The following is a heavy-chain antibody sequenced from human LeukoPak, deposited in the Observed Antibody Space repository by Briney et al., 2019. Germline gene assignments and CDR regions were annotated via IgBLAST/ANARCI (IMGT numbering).Heavy chain of an antibody. D-gene: IGHD3-3*01. Sequence: TLSLTCTVSGGSISSGDYYWSWIRQPPGKGLEWIGYIYYSGSTYCNPSLKSRVTISVDTSKNQFSLKLSSVTAADTAVYYCAKSGVDFWSGYYPDYWGQGTLVTVSS. CDR3: AKSGVDFWSGYYPDY. CDR2: IYYSGST. J-gene: IGHJ4*02. CDR1: GGSISSGDYY. V-gene: IGHV4-30-4*08.